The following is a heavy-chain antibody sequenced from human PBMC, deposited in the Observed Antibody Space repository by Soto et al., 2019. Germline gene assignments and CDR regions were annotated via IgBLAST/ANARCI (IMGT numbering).Heavy chain of an antibody. CDR1: GGSFSGYY. CDR3: ARLLTYGDYIDY. V-gene: IGHV4-34*01. J-gene: IGHJ4*02. CDR2: INHSGST. Sequence: SETLSLTCAVYGGSFSGYYWSWIRQPPGKGLEWIGEINHSGSTNYNPSLKSRVTISVDTSKNQFSLKLSSVTAADTAVYYCARLLTYGDYIDYWGQGTLVTVSS. D-gene: IGHD4-17*01.